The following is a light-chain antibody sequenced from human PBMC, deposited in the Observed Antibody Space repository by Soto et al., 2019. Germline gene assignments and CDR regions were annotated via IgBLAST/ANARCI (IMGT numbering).Light chain of an antibody. V-gene: IGKV3-15*01. CDR1: QSVSSN. CDR2: GAS. J-gene: IGKJ2*01. CDR3: QQYNNWPPLYT. Sequence: ETVMTLSPATLSVSPGERATLSCRASQSVSSNVDWYQQKPGQAPSLLIYGASTRATGIPARFSGSGSGTEFTLTISSLQSEDFAVYYCQQYNNWPPLYTFGQGTKLEIK.